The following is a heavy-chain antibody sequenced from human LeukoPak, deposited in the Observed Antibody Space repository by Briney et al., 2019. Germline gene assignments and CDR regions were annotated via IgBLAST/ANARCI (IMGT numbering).Heavy chain of an antibody. CDR2: ICPDGTVT. J-gene: IGHJ4*02. CDR3: VRDFRSADY. V-gene: IGHV3-74*01. Sequence: GGSLRLSCAASGLTFSNCCMHCVRQIPGKGLVWVSRICPDGTVTNYADSVKGRFTISRDNAKNMVFLQMNSLRADDTAVYYCVRDFRSADYWGQGILVTVSS. CDR1: GLTFSNCC.